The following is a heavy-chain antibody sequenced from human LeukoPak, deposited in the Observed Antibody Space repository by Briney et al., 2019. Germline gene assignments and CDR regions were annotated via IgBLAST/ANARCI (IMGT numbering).Heavy chain of an antibody. CDR1: GGSINSYY. Sequence: SETLSLTCTVSGGSINSYYWSWIPQPAGMGLEWIGYIYYSASTNYNPSLKSRVTISVDTSKNQFSLKLSSVTAADTAVYYCARYYDAFDIWGQGTMVTVSS. CDR2: IYYSAST. CDR3: ARYYDAFDI. D-gene: IGHD2-8*01. J-gene: IGHJ3*02. V-gene: IGHV4-59*08.